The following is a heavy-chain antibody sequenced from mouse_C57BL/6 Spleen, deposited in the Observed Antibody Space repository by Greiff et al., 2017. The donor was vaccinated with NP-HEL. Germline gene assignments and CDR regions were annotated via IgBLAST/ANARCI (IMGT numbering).Heavy chain of an antibody. J-gene: IGHJ1*03. D-gene: IGHD1-1*01. CDR3: ARGVYGSSTGYFEG. CDR1: GYTFTSYW. CDR2: IDPSDVYT. Sequence: QVQLQQPGAELVMPGASVKLSCKASGYTFTSYWMHWVKQRPGQGLEWIGEIDPSDVYTNYNPKFKGKSTLTVDKSSSTAYMQLSSLTSEDSAVYYGARGVYGSSTGYFEGWGTGTTVTVAS. V-gene: IGHV1-69*01.